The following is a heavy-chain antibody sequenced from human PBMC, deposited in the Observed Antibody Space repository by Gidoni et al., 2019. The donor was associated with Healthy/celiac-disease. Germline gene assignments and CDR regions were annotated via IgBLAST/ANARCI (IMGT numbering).Heavy chain of an antibody. V-gene: IGHV1-69*01. CDR2: IIPIFGTA. D-gene: IGHD3-3*01. Sequence: QVQLVQSGAAVKKPGSSVKVSCKASGGTFSSYAISWVRQAPGQGLEWMGGIIPIFGTANYAQKFQGRVTITADESTSTAYMELSSLRSDDTAVYYCARSRTFWSGYYGVVGFDYWGQGTLVTVSS. CDR1: GGTFSSYA. J-gene: IGHJ4*02. CDR3: ARSRTFWSGYYGVVGFDY.